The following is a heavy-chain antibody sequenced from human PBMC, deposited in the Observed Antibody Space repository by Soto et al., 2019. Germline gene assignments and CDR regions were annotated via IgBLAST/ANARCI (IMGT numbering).Heavy chain of an antibody. Sequence: PGGSLRLSCAASGFTFDDYGMSWVRQVPGKGLEWVAGINWNVRTRNYADSVKGRFTISRDTAKNSLFLQMNSLRAEDTALYFCARASPRGRYFDWLIFPLGHWGQGTLVTVSS. CDR2: INWNVRTR. CDR3: ARASPRGRYFDWLIFPLGH. J-gene: IGHJ4*02. D-gene: IGHD3-9*01. CDR1: GFTFDDYG. V-gene: IGHV3-20*04.